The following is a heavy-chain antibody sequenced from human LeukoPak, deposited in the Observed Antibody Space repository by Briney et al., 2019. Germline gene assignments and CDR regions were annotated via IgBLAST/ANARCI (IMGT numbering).Heavy chain of an antibody. V-gene: IGHV3-23*01. D-gene: IGHD2-15*01. CDR2: ISVSADST. J-gene: IGHJ5*02. CDR3: SKEVSFSGRSWYPNNWFDP. Sequence: SGGSLRLSCAASGFIFSNYAMAWVRQAPGQGLEWVSSISVSADSTHYADSVKGRFTISRDDSKNTLYLQMNSLRAEDTAVYYCSKEVSFSGRSWYPNNWFDPWGQGTLVTVSS. CDR1: GFIFSNYA.